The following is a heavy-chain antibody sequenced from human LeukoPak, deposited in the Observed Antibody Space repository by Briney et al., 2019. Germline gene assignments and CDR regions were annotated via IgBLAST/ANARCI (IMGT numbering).Heavy chain of an antibody. CDR2: ISDDGTNK. D-gene: IGHD6-13*01. V-gene: IGHV3-30-3*01. Sequence: GGSLRLSCAASGFIFSSYAMHWVRQAPGKGLEWVTVISDDGTNKYYADSVKGRFTISRDNSKNTVYLQMSSLRTEDTAVYYCAKDEEQQLVLNYWGQGTLVTVSS. J-gene: IGHJ4*02. CDR3: AKDEEQQLVLNY. CDR1: GFIFSSYA.